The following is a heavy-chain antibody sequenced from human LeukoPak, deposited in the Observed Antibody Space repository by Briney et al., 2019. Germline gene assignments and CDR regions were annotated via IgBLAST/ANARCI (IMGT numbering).Heavy chain of an antibody. J-gene: IGHJ4*02. D-gene: IGHD2-2*01. CDR2: ISWNSGSI. CDR3: AKSYCSSTSCYHGIDY. CDR1: GFTFDDYA. V-gene: IGHV3-9*01. Sequence: PGGSLRLSCAASGFTFDDYAMHWVRQAPGKGLEWVSGISWNSGSIGYADSVKGRFTISRDNAKNSLYLQMNSLRAEDTALYYCAKSYCSSTSCYHGIDYWGQGTLVTVSS.